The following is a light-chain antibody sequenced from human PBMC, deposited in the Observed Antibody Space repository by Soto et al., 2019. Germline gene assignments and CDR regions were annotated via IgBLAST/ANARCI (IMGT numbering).Light chain of an antibody. CDR3: PSYAGSNIGV. V-gene: IGLV2-8*01. CDR1: SRDVGAYNY. J-gene: IGLJ3*02. CDR2: EVS. Sequence: QSALTQPPSASGSPGQSVTISCTGTSRDVGAYNYVSWYQQYPGKAPKLMIYEVSKRPSGVPDRFSGSKSGKTASLTVSGLQPEDEADYYCPSYAGSNIGVFGGGTKVTVL.